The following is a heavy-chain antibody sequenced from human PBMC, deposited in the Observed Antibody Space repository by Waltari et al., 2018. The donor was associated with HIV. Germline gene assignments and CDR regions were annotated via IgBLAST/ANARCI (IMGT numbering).Heavy chain of an antibody. V-gene: IGHV4-34*01. Sequence: QVQLQQWGAGLLKPSETLSLTCAVYGGSFRGYYWSWIRQPPGKGLEWIGEINHSGSTNYNPSLKSRVTKSVDTSKNQFSLKLSSVTAADTAVYYCARTLDRCFDLWGRGTLVTVSS. CDR2: INHSGST. D-gene: IGHD2-2*01. J-gene: IGHJ2*01. CDR3: ARTLDRCFDL. CDR1: GGSFRGYY.